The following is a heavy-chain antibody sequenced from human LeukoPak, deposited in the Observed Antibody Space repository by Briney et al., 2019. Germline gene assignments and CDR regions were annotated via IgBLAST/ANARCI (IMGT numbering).Heavy chain of an antibody. CDR2: ISYDGSNK. CDR3: ARDLERLGESKDY. D-gene: IGHD3-16*01. Sequence: GGPLRLSCAASGFTFSSYAMHWVRQAPGKGLEWVAVISYDGSNKYYADSVKGRFTISRDNSKNTLYLQMNSLRAEDTAVYYCARDLERLGESKDYWGQGTLVTVSS. V-gene: IGHV3-30-3*01. J-gene: IGHJ4*02. CDR1: GFTFSSYA.